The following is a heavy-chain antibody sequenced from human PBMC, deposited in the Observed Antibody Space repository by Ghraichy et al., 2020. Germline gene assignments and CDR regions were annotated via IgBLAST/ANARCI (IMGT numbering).Heavy chain of an antibody. Sequence: GGSLRLSCAASGFTFSDYYMSWIRQAPGKGLEWVSYISSSGSTIYYADSVKGRFTISRDNAKNSLYLQMNSLRAEDTAVYYCARDRPDCSGGSCYYENWYFDLWGRGTLVTVSS. CDR3: ARDRPDCSGGSCYYENWYFDL. D-gene: IGHD2-15*01. V-gene: IGHV3-11*04. J-gene: IGHJ2*01. CDR2: ISSSGSTI. CDR1: GFTFSDYY.